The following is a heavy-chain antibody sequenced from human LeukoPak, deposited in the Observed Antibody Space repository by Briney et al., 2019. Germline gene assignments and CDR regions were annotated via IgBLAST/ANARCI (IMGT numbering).Heavy chain of an antibody. Sequence: ASVKVSCKASGYTFTSYAISWVRQAPGQGLEWMGWISAYNGNTKYAQKFQGSVTMTTDTSTSTAYMELRSLRSDDTAVYYCARDRIVEMATISGNFDYWGQGTLVTVSS. CDR1: GYTFTSYA. CDR2: ISAYNGNT. V-gene: IGHV1-18*01. D-gene: IGHD5-24*01. CDR3: ARDRIVEMATISGNFDY. J-gene: IGHJ4*02.